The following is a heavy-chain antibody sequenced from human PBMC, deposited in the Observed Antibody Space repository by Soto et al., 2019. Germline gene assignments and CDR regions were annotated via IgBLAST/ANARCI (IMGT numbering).Heavy chain of an antibody. D-gene: IGHD2-8*02. CDR1: GFTFSTYA. J-gene: IGHJ3*02. CDR2: ITASGGGT. Sequence: EVQLLESGGGLVQPGGSLRLSCAASGFTFSTYAMSWVRQAPGKGLAWVSSITASGGGTYYGDSVKGRFTISRDNSKNTLCVETDALSGANRAVYYCAGGGTSANYAFDIWGQGTLVTVSS. V-gene: IGHV3-23*01. CDR3: AGGGTSANYAFDI.